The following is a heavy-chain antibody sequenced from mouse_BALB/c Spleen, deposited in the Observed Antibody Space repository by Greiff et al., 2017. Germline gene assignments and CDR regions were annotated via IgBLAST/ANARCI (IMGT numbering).Heavy chain of an antibody. D-gene: IGHD2-4*01. V-gene: IGHV14-3*02. J-gene: IGHJ3*01. CDR3: AREGGDYTTGFAY. CDR2: IDPANGNT. CDR1: GFNIKDTY. Sequence: EVQLQQSGAELVKPGASVKLSCTASGFNIKDTYMHWVKQRPEQGLEWIGRIDPANGNTKYDPKFQGKATITADTSSNTAYLQLSSLTSEDTAVYYCAREGGDYTTGFAYWGQGTLVTVSA.